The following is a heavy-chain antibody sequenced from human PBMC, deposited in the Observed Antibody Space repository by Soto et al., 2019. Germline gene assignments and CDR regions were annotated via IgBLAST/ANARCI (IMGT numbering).Heavy chain of an antibody. CDR1: GFTFGGYA. J-gene: IGHJ4*02. Sequence: EVQLVESGGGLVQPGRSLRLSCTASGFTFGGYAMSWFRQAPGKGLEWVGFIRSKAYGGSTEYAASVKGRFTISRDDSKSIAYLQMNSLKTEDTAVYYCTRELGDFDYWGQGTLVTVSS. CDR2: IRSKAYGGST. CDR3: TRELGDFDY. D-gene: IGHD7-27*01. V-gene: IGHV3-49*03.